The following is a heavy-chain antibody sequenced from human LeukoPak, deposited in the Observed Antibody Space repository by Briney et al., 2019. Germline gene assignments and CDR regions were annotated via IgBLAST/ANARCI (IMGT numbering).Heavy chain of an antibody. D-gene: IGHD6-13*01. CDR1: GFTFSSYG. Sequence: GGSLRLSCAASGFTFSSYGMHWVRQAPGKGPVWVSRIKSDGSSTRFADSVQGRFTISRDNGKNTLYLQMNSLRAEDTAVYYCARGGETSNWYPGYFDYWGQGALVTVSS. CDR2: IKSDGSST. CDR3: ARGGETSNWYPGYFDY. J-gene: IGHJ4*02. V-gene: IGHV3-74*01.